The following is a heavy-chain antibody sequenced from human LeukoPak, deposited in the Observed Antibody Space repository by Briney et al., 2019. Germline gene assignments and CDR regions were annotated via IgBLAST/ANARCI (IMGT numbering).Heavy chain of an antibody. D-gene: IGHD3/OR15-3a*01. V-gene: IGHV1-2*02. J-gene: IGHJ6*03. CDR2: INPNSGGT. CDR3: ARGTNYYYYMDV. CDR1: GYIFTGYY. Sequence: ASVKVSCKASGYIFTGYYMHWVRQAPGQGLEWMGWINPNSGGTNYAQKFQGRVTMTRDTSISTAYMELSRLRSDDTAVYYCARGTNYYYYMDVWGKGTTVTVSS.